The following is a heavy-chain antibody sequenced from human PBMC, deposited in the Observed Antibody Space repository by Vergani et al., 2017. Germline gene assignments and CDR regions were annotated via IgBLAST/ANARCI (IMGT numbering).Heavy chain of an antibody. CDR3: ARNYGSGSYYLNWFDP. V-gene: IGHV4-59*01. CDR2: IYYSGGT. J-gene: IGHJ5*02. CDR1: GGSISSYY. D-gene: IGHD3-10*01. Sequence: QVQLRESGPGLVKPSETLSLTCTVSGGSISSYYWSWIRQPPGKGLEWIGYIYYSGGTNYNPSLKSRVTISVDTSKNQFSLKLSSVTAADTAVYYCARNYGSGSYYLNWFDPWGQGTLVTVSS.